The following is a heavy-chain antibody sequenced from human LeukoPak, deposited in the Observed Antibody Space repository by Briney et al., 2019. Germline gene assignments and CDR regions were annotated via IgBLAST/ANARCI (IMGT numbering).Heavy chain of an antibody. CDR2: ISYDGSNK. D-gene: IGHD6-13*01. Sequence: GGSLRLSCAASGFTFSSYAMHWVRQAPGKGLEWVAVISYDGSNKYYADSVKGRFTISRDNSKNTLYLQMNSLRAEDTAVYYCARDRPSSTWYEGDAMDVWGQGTMVTVSS. V-gene: IGHV3-30-3*01. J-gene: IGHJ6*02. CDR3: ARDRPSSTWYEGDAMDV. CDR1: GFTFSSYA.